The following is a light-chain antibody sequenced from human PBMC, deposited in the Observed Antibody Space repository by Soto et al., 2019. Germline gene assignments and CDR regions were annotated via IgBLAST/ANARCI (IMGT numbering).Light chain of an antibody. CDR2: EVI. CDR1: SSDVGTFNL. J-gene: IGLJ1*01. Sequence: QSALTQVASVSGSPGQSITISCTGTSSDVGTFNLVSWYQQHPGKAPRLRIYEVIKRPPGVSNRFSGSKSGKTASRAFSGLQAEDEADYYCCSYAGRSVYVFGTGTKLTVL. V-gene: IGLV2-23*02. CDR3: CSYAGRSVYV.